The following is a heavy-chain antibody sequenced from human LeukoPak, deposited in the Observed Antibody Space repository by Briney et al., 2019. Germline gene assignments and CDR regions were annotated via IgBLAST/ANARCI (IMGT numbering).Heavy chain of an antibody. V-gene: IGHV3-21*01. J-gene: IGHJ4*02. CDR2: ISGDSTYI. Sequence: PGGSLRLSRAASGFTFASYSMNWVRQAPGEGLEWVSSISGDSTYIYNAGSVKGRFTISRDNAQASLYLQMISLRADDTAVYYCARVSGRLERQSDLDYWGQGTLVIVSS. D-gene: IGHD1-1*01. CDR3: ARVSGRLERQSDLDY. CDR1: GFTFASYS.